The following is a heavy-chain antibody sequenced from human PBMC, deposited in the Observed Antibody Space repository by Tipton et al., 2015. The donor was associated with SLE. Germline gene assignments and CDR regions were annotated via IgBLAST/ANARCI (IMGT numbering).Heavy chain of an antibody. V-gene: IGHV4-59*01. J-gene: IGHJ4*02. CDR1: GGSISSYY. Sequence: TLSLTCTVSGGSISSYYWSWIRQPPGKGLEWIGYIYYSGSTNYNPSLKSRVTISVDTSKNQLSLKLSSVTAADTAVYYCARVVTVTTSYYFDYWGQGTLVTVSS. CDR3: ARVVTVTTSYYFDY. CDR2: IYYSGST. D-gene: IGHD4-17*01.